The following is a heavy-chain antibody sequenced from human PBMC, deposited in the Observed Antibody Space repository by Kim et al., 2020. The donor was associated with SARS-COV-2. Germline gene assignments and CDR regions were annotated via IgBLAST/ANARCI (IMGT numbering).Heavy chain of an antibody. CDR1: GGSISSSSYY. V-gene: IGHV4-39*01. Sequence: SETLSLTCTVSGGSISSSSYYWGWIRQHPGKGLEWIGSIYYSGSTYYNPSLKSRVTISVDTSKNQFSLKLSSVTAADTAVYYCARRYYDFWSGYYTGSIWFDPWGQGTLVTVSS. D-gene: IGHD3-3*01. J-gene: IGHJ5*02. CDR3: ARRYYDFWSGYYTGSIWFDP. CDR2: IYYSGST.